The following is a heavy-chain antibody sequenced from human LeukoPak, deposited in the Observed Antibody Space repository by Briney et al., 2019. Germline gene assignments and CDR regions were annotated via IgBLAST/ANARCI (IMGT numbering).Heavy chain of an antibody. V-gene: IGHV3-33*06. D-gene: IGHD6-13*01. CDR2: IWFDGSNK. Sequence: PGRSLRLSCAASGFTFSSNDMHWVRQALGKGLEWVAVIWFDGSNKYYADSVKGRFTISRDNSKNTLYLQMNSLRAEDTAVYYCAKDFSSSWSLEYWGQGTLVTVSS. CDR3: AKDFSSSWSLEY. CDR1: GFTFSSND. J-gene: IGHJ4*02.